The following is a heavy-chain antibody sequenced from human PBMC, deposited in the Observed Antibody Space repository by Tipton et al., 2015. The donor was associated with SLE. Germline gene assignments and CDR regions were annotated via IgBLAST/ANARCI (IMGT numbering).Heavy chain of an antibody. CDR1: GFTFNTFL. Sequence: SLRLSCATSGFTFNTFLMTWVRQAPGKRLEWVANVKPDGSEKYYVDSVKGRFTISRDNTKDSIYLQMNSLKTEDTAVYYCTRDNGGGTGYWGQGTLVTVSS. J-gene: IGHJ4*02. V-gene: IGHV3-7*03. CDR2: VKPDGSEK. CDR3: TRDNGGGTGY. D-gene: IGHD1-26*01.